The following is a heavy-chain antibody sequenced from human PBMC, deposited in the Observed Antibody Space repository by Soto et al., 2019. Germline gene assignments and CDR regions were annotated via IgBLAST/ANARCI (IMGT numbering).Heavy chain of an antibody. J-gene: IGHJ4*02. CDR1: GGSISSSNW. V-gene: IGHV4-4*02. CDR3: AKTRGITGTLYYFDY. D-gene: IGHD1-20*01. CDR2: IYHSGST. Sequence: SETLSLTCAVSGGSISSSNWWSWVRQPPGKGLEWIGEIYHSGSTNYNPSLKSRVTISVDKSKNQFSLKLSSVTAADTAVYYCAKTRGITGTLYYFDYWGQGTLVTVSA.